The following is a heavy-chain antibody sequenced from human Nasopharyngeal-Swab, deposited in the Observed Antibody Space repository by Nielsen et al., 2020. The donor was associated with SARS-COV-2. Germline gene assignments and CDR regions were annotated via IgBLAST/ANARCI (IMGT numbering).Heavy chain of an antibody. Sequence: GGSLRLSCAASGFTSSSYWMSWVRQAPGKGLEWVANIKQDGSEKYYVDSAKGRFTISRDNAKNSLYLQMNSLRAEDTAVYYCARDVGYCSSTSCRNWFDPWGQGTLVTVSS. CDR1: GFTSSSYW. V-gene: IGHV3-7*01. CDR2: IKQDGSEK. CDR3: ARDVGYCSSTSCRNWFDP. D-gene: IGHD2-2*01. J-gene: IGHJ5*02.